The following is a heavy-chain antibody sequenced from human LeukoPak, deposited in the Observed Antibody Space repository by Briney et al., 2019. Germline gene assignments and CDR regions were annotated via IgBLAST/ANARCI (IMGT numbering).Heavy chain of an antibody. V-gene: IGHV3-7*03. CDR1: GLTFSSYW. Sequence: PGGSLRLSCAASGLTFSSYWMSWVRQAPGKGLECVANIKQDGSEKYYVDSVKGRFTISRDNAKNSLYLQMSSLRAEDTAVYYCTRTRTAFDFWGQGTMVTVSS. CDR3: TRTRTAFDF. J-gene: IGHJ3*01. CDR2: IKQDGSEK.